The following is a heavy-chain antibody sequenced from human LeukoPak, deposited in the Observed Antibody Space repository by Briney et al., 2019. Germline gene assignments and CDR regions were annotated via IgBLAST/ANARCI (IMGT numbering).Heavy chain of an antibody. D-gene: IGHD3-10*01. J-gene: IGHJ4*02. CDR3: ASSTGYYGSGSYFH. Sequence: SETLSLTCAVYGGSYSGYYWSLIRPPPGKGLEWIGEINHSGSTNYNPSLKSRVTISVDTSKNQFSLKLSSVTAADTAVYYCASSTGYYGSGSYFHWGQGTLVTVSS. V-gene: IGHV4-34*01. CDR2: INHSGST. CDR1: GGSYSGYY.